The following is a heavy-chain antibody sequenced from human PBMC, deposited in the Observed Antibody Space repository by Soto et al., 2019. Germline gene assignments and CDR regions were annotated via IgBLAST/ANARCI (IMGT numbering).Heavy chain of an antibody. CDR1: GDTFSSYA. J-gene: IGHJ6*02. D-gene: IGHD3-22*01. V-gene: IGHV1-69*13. CDR2: IIPIFGTA. CDR3: ARDGSGYRSRASPMDV. Sequence: SVKVSCKASGDTFSSYAISWVRQAPGQGLEWMGRIIPIFGTANYAQKFQGRVTITADESTSTAYMELSSLRSEDTAVYYCARDGSGYRSRASPMDVWGQGTTVTVSS.